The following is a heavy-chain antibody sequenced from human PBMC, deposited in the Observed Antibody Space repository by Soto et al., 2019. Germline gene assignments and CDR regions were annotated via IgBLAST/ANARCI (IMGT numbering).Heavy chain of an antibody. CDR3: AREVIPVEGIVVVAHGY. Sequence: SETLSLTCAVSGGSISSGAYSWSWIRQPPGKGLEWIGFISHSGIADYNPSLKSRVTISVDVSKNQFSLRLSSVTAADTAMYYCAREVIPVEGIVVVAHGYWGQGTLVTVSS. CDR1: GGSISSGAYS. V-gene: IGHV4-30-2*01. CDR2: ISHSGIA. J-gene: IGHJ4*02. D-gene: IGHD3-22*01.